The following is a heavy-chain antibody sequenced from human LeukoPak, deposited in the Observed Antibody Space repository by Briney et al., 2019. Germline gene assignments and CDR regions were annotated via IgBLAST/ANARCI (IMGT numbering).Heavy chain of an antibody. V-gene: IGHV3-11*01. Sequence: GGSLRLSCAVSGFTFSDYYMSWICQAPGKGLECISYISGSGTTIYYADSVRGRFTISRDNAKNSLSLQMNSPRAEDTAVYYCAREGRGYRGLDCWGQGSLVTVSS. J-gene: IGHJ4*02. D-gene: IGHD3-22*01. CDR1: GFTFSDYY. CDR2: ISGSGTTI. CDR3: AREGRGYRGLDC.